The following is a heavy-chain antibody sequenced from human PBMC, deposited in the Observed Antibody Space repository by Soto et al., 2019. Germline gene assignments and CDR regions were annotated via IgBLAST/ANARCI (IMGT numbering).Heavy chain of an antibody. V-gene: IGHV3-30*04. CDR3: ARDVVATIHYSYYFMDV. Sequence: QVQLVESGGGVVQPGRSLRLSCAASGFSFSSYAVNWVRQAPGKGLEWVAVISYDGKRKNYTDSVKGRFILSRDESKNTLHLQMNSLRVEETAVYYCARDVVATIHYSYYFMDVWGQGTTVTVS. D-gene: IGHD5-12*01. J-gene: IGHJ6*02. CDR1: GFSFSSYA. CDR2: ISYDGKRK.